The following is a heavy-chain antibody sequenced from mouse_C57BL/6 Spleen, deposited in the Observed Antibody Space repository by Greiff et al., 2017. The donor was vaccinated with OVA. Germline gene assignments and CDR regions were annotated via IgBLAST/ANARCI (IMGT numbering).Heavy chain of an antibody. D-gene: IGHD1-1*01. Sequence: VQLQQSGPELVKPGASVKMSCKASGYTFTDYNMHWVKQSHGKSLEWIGYINPNNGGTRYNQKFKGKATLTVNKSSSTAYMELRSLTSEDSAVYYCARWGVVAYYYAMDYWGQGTSVTVSS. V-gene: IGHV1-22*01. CDR3: ARWGVVAYYYAMDY. CDR1: GYTFTDYN. CDR2: INPNNGGT. J-gene: IGHJ4*01.